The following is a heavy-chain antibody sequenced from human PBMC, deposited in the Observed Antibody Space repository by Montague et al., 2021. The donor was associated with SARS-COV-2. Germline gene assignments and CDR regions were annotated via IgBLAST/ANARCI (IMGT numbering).Heavy chain of an antibody. J-gene: IGHJ4*02. Sequence: SLRLSCAASGFIFSHYAMNLVRQTPGKGLEWVSVIYGDGSKTYYADSVKGRFTISRDNSKNTLYLQMNSLRTEDTALYYCAKGWDPSGWIAIYDSWGQGTLVPVSS. D-gene: IGHD6-19*01. CDR3: AKGWDPSGWIAIYDS. V-gene: IGHV3-23*03. CDR1: GFIFSHYA. CDR2: IYGDGSKT.